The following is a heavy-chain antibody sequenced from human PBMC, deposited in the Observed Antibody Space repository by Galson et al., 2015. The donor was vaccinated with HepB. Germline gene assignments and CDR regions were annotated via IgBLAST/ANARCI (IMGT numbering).Heavy chain of an antibody. CDR1: GYTFSTYG. CDR2: ISVYNDNT. Sequence: SVKVSCKASGYTFSTYGFNWVRQAPGQGLEWLGWISVYNDNTDYAQKFQGRVTMSTDTSTSSAYMELRSLRSDDTAVYYCARYSSSLYSYALDVWGQGTTVTVSS. CDR3: ARYSSSLYSYALDV. J-gene: IGHJ6*02. V-gene: IGHV1-18*04. D-gene: IGHD6-6*01.